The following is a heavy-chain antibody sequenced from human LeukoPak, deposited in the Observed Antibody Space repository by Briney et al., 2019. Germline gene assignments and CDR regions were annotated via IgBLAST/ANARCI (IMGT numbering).Heavy chain of an antibody. CDR1: GGSISSTSYH. D-gene: IGHD3-16*01. V-gene: IGHV4-39*01. Sequence: SETLSLTCAVSGGSISSTSYHWAWIRQPPGKGLERIGNIYYSGSTYYNPSLRSRVTISVDTSKNQFSLKLSSVTAPDTAVYYCASHDVGVGYALDYWGQGTLVTVSS. CDR2: IYYSGST. J-gene: IGHJ4*02. CDR3: ASHDVGVGYALDY.